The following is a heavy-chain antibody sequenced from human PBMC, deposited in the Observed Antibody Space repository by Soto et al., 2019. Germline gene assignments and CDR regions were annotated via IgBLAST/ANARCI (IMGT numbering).Heavy chain of an antibody. CDR2: TSGSGGSA. J-gene: IGHJ6*02. CDR1: GFSFSSYA. D-gene: IGHD1-26*01. CDR3: AKGGGLRNQLLYGYYFHRMDV. V-gene: IGHV3-23*01. Sequence: EVQLLQSGGGLVQPGMSLRLSCVASGFSFSSYAMSWVRQAPGKGLEWVSSTSGSGGSAYYADSVKGRFTIARDNSKNTLHLGVSSLRAEDTAVYYCAKGGGLRNQLLYGYYFHRMDVWGQGTTVTVSS.